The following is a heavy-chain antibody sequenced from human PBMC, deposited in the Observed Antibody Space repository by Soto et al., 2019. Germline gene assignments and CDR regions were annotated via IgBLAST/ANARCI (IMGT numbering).Heavy chain of an antibody. Sequence: PSETLSLTCTVSGGSISSYYWSWIRQPPGKGLEWIGYIYYSGSTNYNPSLKSRVTISVDTSKNQFSLKLSSVTAADTAVYYCAREGTYYDFWSGPARSKAQFDYWGQGTLVTVS. CDR3: AREGTYYDFWSGPARSKAQFDY. CDR1: GGSISSYY. V-gene: IGHV4-59*01. D-gene: IGHD3-3*01. CDR2: IYYSGST. J-gene: IGHJ4*02.